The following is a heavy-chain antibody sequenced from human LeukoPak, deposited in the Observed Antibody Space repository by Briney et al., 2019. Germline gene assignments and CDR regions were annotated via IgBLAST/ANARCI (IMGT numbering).Heavy chain of an antibody. D-gene: IGHD3-10*01. CDR2: MNPNSGNT. V-gene: IGHV1-8*01. CDR3: ARIEELLWFGELPTPYYGMDV. CDR1: GYTFTSYD. J-gene: IGHJ6*02. Sequence: ASVKVSCKASGYTFTSYDINWVRQATGQGLEWMGWMNPNSGNTGYAQKFQGRVTMTRNTSISTAYMELSSLRSEDTAVYYCARIEELLWFGELPTPYYGMDVWGQGTTVTVSS.